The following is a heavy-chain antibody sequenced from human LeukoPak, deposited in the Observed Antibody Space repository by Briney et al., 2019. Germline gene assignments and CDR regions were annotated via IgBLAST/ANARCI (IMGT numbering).Heavy chain of an antibody. CDR2: INHSGST. Sequence: SETLSLTCAVSGGSFSGYYWSWIRQPPGKGLEWIGEINHSGSTNYNPSLKSRVTISVDTSKNQFSLKLSSVTAADTAVYYCAREKYYYDSSGYRHYYYGMDVWGQGTTVTASS. V-gene: IGHV4-34*01. D-gene: IGHD3-22*01. J-gene: IGHJ6*02. CDR3: AREKYYYDSSGYRHYYYGMDV. CDR1: GGSFSGYY.